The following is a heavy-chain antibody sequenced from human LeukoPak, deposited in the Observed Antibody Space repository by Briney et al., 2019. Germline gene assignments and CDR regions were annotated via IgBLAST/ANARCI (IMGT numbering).Heavy chain of an antibody. D-gene: IGHD2-15*01. Sequence: ASVKVSCKASGYTFTSYGISWVRQAPGQGLEWMGWISAYNGNTNYAQKLQGRVTMTTDTSTSTAYMELRSLRSDDTAVYYCARDRLYCSGGSCYFSWFDPWGQGTLVTVSS. CDR3: ARDRLYCSGGSCYFSWFDP. J-gene: IGHJ5*02. V-gene: IGHV1-18*01. CDR1: GYTFTSYG. CDR2: ISAYNGNT.